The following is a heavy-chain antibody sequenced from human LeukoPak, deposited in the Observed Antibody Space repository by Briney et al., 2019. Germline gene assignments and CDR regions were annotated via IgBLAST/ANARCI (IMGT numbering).Heavy chain of an antibody. CDR3: ARDVLGTDITGTTNAFDI. CDR1: GGTFSSYA. J-gene: IGHJ3*02. Sequence: ASVKVSCKASGGTFSSYAISWVRQAPGQGLEWMGGIIPIFGTANYAQKFQGRVTITADESTSTAYMELSSLRSEDTAVYYCARDVLGTDITGTTNAFDIWGQGTMVTVSS. CDR2: IIPIFGTA. D-gene: IGHD1-7*01. V-gene: IGHV1-69*01.